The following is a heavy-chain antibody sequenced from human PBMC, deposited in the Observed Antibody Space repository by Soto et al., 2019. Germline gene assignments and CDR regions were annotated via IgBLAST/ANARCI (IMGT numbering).Heavy chain of an antibody. CDR3: AGDEYQLLSSVSWFDS. CDR1: GGSISDDSY. J-gene: IGHJ5*01. CDR2: IYHTGNT. Sequence: SETLSLTCTVSGGSISDDSYWSWIRQTPGKGLEWTGYIYHTGNTYYNPSLRSRVSISVDKSKSQFSLKLISVTAADTAVYFCAGDEYQLLSSVSWFDSWGQGTLVTVSS. V-gene: IGHV4-30-4*01. D-gene: IGHD2-2*01.